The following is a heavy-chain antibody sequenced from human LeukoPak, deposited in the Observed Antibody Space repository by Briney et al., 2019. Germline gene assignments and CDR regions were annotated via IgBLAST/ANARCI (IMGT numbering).Heavy chain of an antibody. D-gene: IGHD3-22*01. CDR1: GVTFSSYG. Sequence: GGSLRLSCAASGVTFSSYGMRWVRQAPGKGLEWVAVISYDGSNKYYADSVKGRFTISRDNSKNSLYLQMNSLRAEDTAVYYCAKDGMQGSSGYSAYFDYWGQGTLVTVSS. CDR2: ISYDGSNK. V-gene: IGHV3-30*18. J-gene: IGHJ4*02. CDR3: AKDGMQGSSGYSAYFDY.